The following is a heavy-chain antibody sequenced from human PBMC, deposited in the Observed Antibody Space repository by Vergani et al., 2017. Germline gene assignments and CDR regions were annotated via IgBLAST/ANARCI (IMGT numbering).Heavy chain of an antibody. D-gene: IGHD2-2*02. CDR2: IKYDGSKK. CDR3: ARDQVPAAIRLNVGNYMDV. J-gene: IGHJ6*03. Sequence: EVQLVESGGGVVRPGGSLRLSCAASGFTFDDYGMSWVRQAPGKGLEWVANIKYDGSKKNYVDSVKGRFTISRDNAKNSLYLQMNNLRVEDTAVYYCARDQVPAAIRLNVGNYMDVWGKGTTVIVSS. V-gene: IGHV3-7*01. CDR1: GFTFDDYG.